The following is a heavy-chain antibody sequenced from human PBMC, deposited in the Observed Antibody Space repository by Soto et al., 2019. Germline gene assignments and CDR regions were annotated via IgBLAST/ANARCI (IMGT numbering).Heavy chain of an antibody. CDR3: AHSTRWWHGLDV. CDR1: GGSIGSAAYS. CDR2: IYSGTT. Sequence: SETLSLTCAVSGGSIGSAAYSWSWIRQTPGKGLEWIGYIYSGTTYYIPSLKSRVTISVDRAKNDFSLNLKSVTAADTAVYYCAHSTRWWHGLDVWGQGTLVTVSS. V-gene: IGHV4-30-2*01. J-gene: IGHJ3*01. D-gene: IGHD2-15*01.